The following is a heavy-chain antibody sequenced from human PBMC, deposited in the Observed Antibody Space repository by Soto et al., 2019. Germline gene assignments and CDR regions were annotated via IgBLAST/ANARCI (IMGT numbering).Heavy chain of an antibody. CDR3: APPPSVVTPARYFDY. CDR1: GFSLSTSGVG. CDR2: IYWDDDK. V-gene: IGHV2-5*02. J-gene: IGHJ4*02. D-gene: IGHD2-21*02. Sequence: QITLKESGPTLVKPTQTLTLTCTFSGFSLSTSGVGVGWIRQPPGKALEWLALIYWDDDKRYSPSLKSRLTLPKDTSKNQVVLTMTNLDPVDTATYYCAPPPSVVTPARYFDYWGQGTLVTVSS.